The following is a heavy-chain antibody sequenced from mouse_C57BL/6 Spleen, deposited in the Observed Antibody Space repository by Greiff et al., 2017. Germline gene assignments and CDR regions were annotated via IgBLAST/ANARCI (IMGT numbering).Heavy chain of an antibody. Sequence: EVQLQESGPGLVKPSQSLSLTCSVTGYSITSGYYWNWIRQFPGNKLEWMGYISYAGSNNYNPSLKNRISITRDTSKNQFFLKLNSVTTEDTATYYCARGGGYSWFAYWGQGTLVTVSA. V-gene: IGHV3-6*01. CDR1: GYSITSGYY. CDR2: ISYAGSN. CDR3: ARGGGYSWFAY. D-gene: IGHD2-3*01. J-gene: IGHJ3*01.